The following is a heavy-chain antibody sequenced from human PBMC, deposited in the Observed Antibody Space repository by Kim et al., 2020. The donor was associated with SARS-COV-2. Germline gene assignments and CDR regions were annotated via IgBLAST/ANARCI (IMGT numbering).Heavy chain of an antibody. CDR3: ARSGEEYHGLIDY. D-gene: IGHD2-2*01. V-gene: IGHV3-30*01. J-gene: IGHJ4*02. Sequence: YADSDMGRFTISRDNSKNTLYLQMISLRAEDTAVYFCARSGEEYHGLIDYWGQGTLVTVSS.